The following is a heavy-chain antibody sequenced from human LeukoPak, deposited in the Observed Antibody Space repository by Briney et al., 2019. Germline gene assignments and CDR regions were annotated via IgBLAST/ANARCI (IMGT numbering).Heavy chain of an antibody. CDR2: ISSSSSYI. D-gene: IGHD4-17*01. V-gene: IGHV3-21*04. CDR1: GFTFSSYW. J-gene: IGHJ4*02. Sequence: GGSLRLSCAASGFTFSSYWMSWVRQAPGKGLEWVSSISSSSSYIYYADSVKGRFTISRDNAKNSLYLQMNSLRSEDTAVYYCARDGDYAGSDYWGQGTLVTVSS. CDR3: ARDGDYAGSDY.